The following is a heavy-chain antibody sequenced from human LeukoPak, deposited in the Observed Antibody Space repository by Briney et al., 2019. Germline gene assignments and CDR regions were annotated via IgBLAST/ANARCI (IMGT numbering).Heavy chain of an antibody. CDR3: ARHAIGGYNDY. J-gene: IGHJ4*02. V-gene: IGHV4-59*08. D-gene: IGHD5-24*01. CDR1: GGSISSYY. CDR2: IYYSGST. Sequence: SETLSLTCTVSGGSISSYYWSWIRQPPGKGLEWIGYIYYSGSTNYNPSLKSRVTISVDTSKNQFSLKLSSVTAADTAVYYCARHAIGGYNDYWGQGTLVTVSS.